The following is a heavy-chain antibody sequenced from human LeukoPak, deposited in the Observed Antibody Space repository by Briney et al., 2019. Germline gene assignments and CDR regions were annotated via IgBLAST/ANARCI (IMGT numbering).Heavy chain of an antibody. CDR2: ISGSGGSR. CDR1: GFTFSSYA. J-gene: IGHJ3*02. Sequence: GGSLRLSCAASGFTFSSYAMSWVRQAPGKGLEWVSVISGSGGSRYYADSVKGRFTFSRDNSKNTLYLQMNSLRAEDTAVYFCAKDRVTAAGDDAFDIWGQGTIVTVSS. V-gene: IGHV3-23*01. D-gene: IGHD6-13*01. CDR3: AKDRVTAAGDDAFDI.